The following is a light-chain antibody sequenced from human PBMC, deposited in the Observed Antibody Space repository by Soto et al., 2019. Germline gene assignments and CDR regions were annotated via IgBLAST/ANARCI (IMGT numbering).Light chain of an antibody. J-gene: IGKJ1*01. CDR1: QNIYTW. CDR3: QQYERYST. V-gene: IGKV1-5*03. CDR2: KAS. Sequence: DYQVTQSPSTLSASVGDIVTITFRASQNIYTWLAWYQQKPGIAPKLLIHKASTLESGVPSRFSGSGFGTEFTLTISGLQPEDSATYYCQQYERYSTFGQGTKVDIK.